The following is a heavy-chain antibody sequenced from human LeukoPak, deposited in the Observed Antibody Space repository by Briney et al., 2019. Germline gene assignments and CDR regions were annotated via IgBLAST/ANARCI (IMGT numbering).Heavy chain of an antibody. Sequence: PSETLSLTCAVYGGSFSGYYWSWIRQPPGKGLEWIGEINHSGSTNYNPSLKSRVTISVDTSKNQFSLKLSSVTAADTAVYYCARVLYSSGYYYRIDYWGQGTLVTVSS. V-gene: IGHV4-34*01. D-gene: IGHD3-22*01. CDR3: ARVLYSSGYYYRIDY. J-gene: IGHJ4*02. CDR2: INHSGST. CDR1: GGSFSGYY.